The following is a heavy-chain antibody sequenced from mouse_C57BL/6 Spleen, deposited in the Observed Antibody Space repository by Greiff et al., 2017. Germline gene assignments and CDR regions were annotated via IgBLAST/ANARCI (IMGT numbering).Heavy chain of an antibody. Sequence: VQRVESGAELVRPGTSVKVSCKASGYAFTNYLIEWVKQRPGQGLEWIGVINPGSGGTNYNEKFKGKATLTADKSSSTAYMQLSSLTSEDSAVYFCARWDYSNYGFAYWGQGTLVTVSA. CDR2: INPGSGGT. V-gene: IGHV1-54*01. J-gene: IGHJ3*01. CDR3: ARWDYSNYGFAY. D-gene: IGHD2-5*01. CDR1: GYAFTNYL.